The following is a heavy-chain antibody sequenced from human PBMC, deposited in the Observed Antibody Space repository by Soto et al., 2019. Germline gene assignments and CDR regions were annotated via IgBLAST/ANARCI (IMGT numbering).Heavy chain of an antibody. D-gene: IGHD1-1*01. CDR2: ISWNSVNM. CDR3: AKGNGRAVGYFDY. V-gene: IGHV3-9*01. J-gene: IGHJ4*02. Sequence: EVQLVESGGGLIQPGRSLRLSCAASGFTFDDYAMHWVRQAPGKGLEWVSSISWNSVNMGYADSVKGRFTIFRDNAKNSLYLQMNSLRAEDTALYYCAKGNGRAVGYFDYWGQGTLLTVSS. CDR1: GFTFDDYA.